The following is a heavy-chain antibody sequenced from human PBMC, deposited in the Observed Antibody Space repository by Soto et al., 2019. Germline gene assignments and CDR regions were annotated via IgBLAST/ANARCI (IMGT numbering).Heavy chain of an antibody. CDR2: IIPIFGTA. J-gene: IGHJ5*02. CDR3: ARSPVFGVAPGWFDP. D-gene: IGHD3-3*01. CDR1: GGTFSSYA. V-gene: IGHV1-69*13. Sequence: GPSVKVSCKASGGTFSSYAISWVRQAPGQGLEWMGGIIPIFGTANYAQKFQGRVTITADESTSTAYMELSSLRSEDTAVYYCARSPVFGVAPGWFDPWGQGTLVTVSS.